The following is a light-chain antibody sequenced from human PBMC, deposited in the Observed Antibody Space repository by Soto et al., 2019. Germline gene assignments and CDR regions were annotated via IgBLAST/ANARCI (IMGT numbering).Light chain of an antibody. J-gene: IGKJ4*01. CDR3: QQYYGIPLT. CDR2: WAS. Sequence: DIVMTQSPDSLAVSLGERAIINCKSSQSVLYSANNKNYLAWYQQKPGQPPKLLIYWASMRECGVTDRFSGNGSGADFTLTISSLQAEDVAIYYCQQYYGIPLTFGGGTKVEIK. CDR1: QSVLYSANNKNY. V-gene: IGKV4-1*01.